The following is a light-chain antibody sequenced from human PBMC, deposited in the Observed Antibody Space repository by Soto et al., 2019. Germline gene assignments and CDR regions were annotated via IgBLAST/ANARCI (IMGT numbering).Light chain of an antibody. Sequence: NVMTQSPDSLAVSLGEEATINCKSSQKGLYVPGKRYFLAWYQQKAGQPPKLIIYRASTRESGVPDRISGSGSGTDFTLTISSLQAEDVAVYYCQQYYSLPYTFGQGTKLEIK. J-gene: IGKJ2*01. CDR2: RAS. CDR1: QKGLYVPGKRYF. V-gene: IGKV4-1*01. CDR3: QQYYSLPYT.